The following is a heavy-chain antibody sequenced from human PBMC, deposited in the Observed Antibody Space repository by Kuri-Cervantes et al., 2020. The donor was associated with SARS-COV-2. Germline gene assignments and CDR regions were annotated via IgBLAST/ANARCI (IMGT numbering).Heavy chain of an antibody. D-gene: IGHD6-13*01. J-gene: IGHJ4*02. CDR2: IDWATCK. Sequence: SGPTLVKPTQTLTLTCTFSGFSLRTTGMRVSWIRQPPGKALEWLAHIDWATCKFYRTALRTRLTISKDTSRNQVVLTMTTVDPVDTATYYCARGGEGLAAAFSFDYWGQGILVTVSS. CDR1: GFSLRTTGMR. CDR3: ARGGEGLAAAFSFDY. V-gene: IGHV2-70*04.